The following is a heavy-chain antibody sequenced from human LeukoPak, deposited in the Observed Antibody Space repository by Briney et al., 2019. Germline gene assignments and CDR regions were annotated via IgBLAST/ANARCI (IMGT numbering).Heavy chain of an antibody. J-gene: IGHJ3*02. D-gene: IGHD1-26*01. CDR3: ARDQIVGASLKAFDT. CDR2: INHSGST. CDR1: GGSFSGYY. Sequence: SETLSLTCAVYGGSFSGYYWSWIRQPPGKGLEWIGEINHSGSTNYNPSLKSRVTISVDTSKNQFSLKLSSVTAADTAAYYCARDQIVGASLKAFDTWGQGTMVTVSS. V-gene: IGHV4-34*01.